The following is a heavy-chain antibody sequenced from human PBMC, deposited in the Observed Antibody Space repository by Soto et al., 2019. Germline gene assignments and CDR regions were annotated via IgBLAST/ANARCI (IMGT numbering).Heavy chain of an antibody. CDR1: GFTFSNAW. V-gene: IGHV3-15*01. CDR2: IKSKTDGGTT. D-gene: IGHD3-22*01. J-gene: IGHJ3*02. Sequence: GGSLRLSCAASGFTFSNAWMSWVRQAPGKGLEWVGRIKSKTDGGTTDYAAPVKGRFTISRDDSKTTLYLQMNSLKTEDTAVYYCTTDPLIVVVDASDAFDIWGQGTMVTV. CDR3: TTDPLIVVVDASDAFDI.